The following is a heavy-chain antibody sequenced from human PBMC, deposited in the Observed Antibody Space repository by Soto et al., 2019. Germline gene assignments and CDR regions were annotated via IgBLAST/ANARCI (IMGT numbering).Heavy chain of an antibody. CDR2: IFYTGST. Sequence: PSETLSLTCSVPGGYISSYYWSWFRQPPGEALEWMGYIFYTGSTNYNPSLKSRVTISVDTSKNQFSLKLSSVTAADTAVYYCAGLYCSGGSCYSGGFDERGQGTQVTVSS. V-gene: IGHV4-59*12. CDR3: AGLYCSGGSCYSGGFDE. J-gene: IGHJ4*02. CDR1: GGYISSYY. D-gene: IGHD2-15*01.